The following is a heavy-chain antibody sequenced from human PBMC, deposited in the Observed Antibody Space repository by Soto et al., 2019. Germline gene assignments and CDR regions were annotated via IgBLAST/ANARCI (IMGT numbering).Heavy chain of an antibody. J-gene: IGHJ6*04. Sequence: SLTLPLTCTVSEGSISNYDWSWIRQHPKKGLEWIGYIYYSGSTNYNPSLKSRVTISVDTSKNQFSLQLSSVTVADTAFYYCAAGGSIVVATRRLLDVWGKGPSLTVSS. D-gene: IGHD3-22*01. CDR3: AAGGSIVVATRRLLDV. CDR1: EGSISNYD. CDR2: IYYSGST. V-gene: IGHV4-59*03.